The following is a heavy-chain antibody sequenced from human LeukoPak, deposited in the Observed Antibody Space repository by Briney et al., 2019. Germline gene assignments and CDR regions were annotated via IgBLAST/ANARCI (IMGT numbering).Heavy chain of an antibody. Sequence: PGGSLTLSCAASGFTFSSYAMHWVRQAPGKGLEWVAVISYDGSNKYYADSVKGRFTISRDNSKNTLYLQMNSLRSADTAVYYCARGVSYDSSGYWINYFDYWGQGTLVTVSS. CDR3: ARGVSYDSSGYWINYFDY. CDR1: GFTFSSYA. J-gene: IGHJ4*02. V-gene: IGHV3-30*04. D-gene: IGHD3-22*01. CDR2: ISYDGSNK.